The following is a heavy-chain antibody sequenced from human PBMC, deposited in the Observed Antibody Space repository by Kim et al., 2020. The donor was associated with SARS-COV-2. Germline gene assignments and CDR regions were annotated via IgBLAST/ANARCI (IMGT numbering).Heavy chain of an antibody. V-gene: IGHV3-64*01. D-gene: IGHD6-19*01. CDR1: GFTFSSYA. CDR3: ARGRSGWYRYYFDY. J-gene: IGHJ4*02. Sequence: GGSLRLSCAASGFTFSSYAMHWVRQAPGKGLEYVSAISSNGGSTYYANSVKGRFTISRDNSKNTLYLQMGSLRAEDMAVYYCARGRSGWYRYYFDYWGQG. CDR2: ISSNGGST.